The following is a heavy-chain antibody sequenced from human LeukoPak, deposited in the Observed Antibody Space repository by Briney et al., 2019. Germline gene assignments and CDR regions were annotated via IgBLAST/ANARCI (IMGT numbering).Heavy chain of an antibody. J-gene: IGHJ5*02. CDR3: ARDVYAGGAVYWFDP. D-gene: IGHD3-16*01. V-gene: IGHV4-39*02. Sequence: SETLSLTCTVSGGSISSSSYYWGWIRQPPGKGLEWIGSIYYSGSTYYNPSLKSRVTISVDTSKNQFSLNLSSVTAADTAVYYCARDVYAGGAVYWFDPWGQGTLVTVSS. CDR1: GGSISSSSYY. CDR2: IYYSGST.